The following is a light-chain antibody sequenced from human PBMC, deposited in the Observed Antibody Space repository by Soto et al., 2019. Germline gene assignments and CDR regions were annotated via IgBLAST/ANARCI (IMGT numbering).Light chain of an antibody. J-gene: IGKJ1*01. CDR1: QDISDY. V-gene: IGKV1-9*01. CDR3: QQLNSYPL. CDR2: AAS. Sequence: DIQLTQSPSFLSASVGDRVTITCRASQDISDYLAWYQQRPGKAPKLLIYAASTLQSGVPSRFSGSGSGTDFTLTISSLQPEDFATYYCQQLNSYPLFGQGTKVEIK.